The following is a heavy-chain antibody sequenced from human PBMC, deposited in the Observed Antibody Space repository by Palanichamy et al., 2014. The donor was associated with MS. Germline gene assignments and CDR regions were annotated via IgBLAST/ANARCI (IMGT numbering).Heavy chain of an antibody. Sequence: QVQLVQSGAEVKKPGASVKVSCKASGYTFTNYALHWVRQAPGQSLEWMGWINVGNGNTKFSENVQGRVTITRDTSASTAYMEVSSLRSEDTAVYYCARVRYYDSSGYLIDYWGQGTLVTVSS. J-gene: IGHJ4*02. CDR1: GYTFTNYA. CDR3: ARVRYYDSSGYLIDY. CDR2: INVGNGNT. V-gene: IGHV1-3*01. D-gene: IGHD3-22*01.